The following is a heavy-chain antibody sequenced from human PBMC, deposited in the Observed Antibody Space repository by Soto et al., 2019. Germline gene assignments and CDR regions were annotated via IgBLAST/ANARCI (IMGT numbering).Heavy chain of an antibody. CDR1: GGSISSSSYY. J-gene: IGHJ6*02. CDR2: IYYSGST. D-gene: IGHD5-12*01. Sequence: SETLSLTCTVSGGSISSSSYYWGWIRQPPGKGLEWIGSIYYSGSTYYNPSLKSRVTISVDTSKNRFSLKLSSVTAADTAVYYCARQASVATRLAYYYYGMDVWGQGTTVTVSS. CDR3: ARQASVATRLAYYYYGMDV. V-gene: IGHV4-39*01.